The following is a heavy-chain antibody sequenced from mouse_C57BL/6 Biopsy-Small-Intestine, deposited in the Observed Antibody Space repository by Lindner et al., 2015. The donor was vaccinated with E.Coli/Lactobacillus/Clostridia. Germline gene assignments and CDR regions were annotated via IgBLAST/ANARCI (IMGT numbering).Heavy chain of an antibody. Sequence: VQLQESGTVLARPGASVKMSCKTSGYTFTSYWMHWVKQRPGQGLEWIGAIYPGNSDTSYNQKFKDKAKLTAVTSASTAYMELSSLTTEDSAIYFCAIYYGSSPYYYAMDYWGQGTSVTVSS. CDR1: GYTFTSYW. J-gene: IGHJ4*01. V-gene: IGHV1-5*01. D-gene: IGHD1-1*01. CDR3: AIYYGSSPYYYAMDY. CDR2: IYPGNSDT.